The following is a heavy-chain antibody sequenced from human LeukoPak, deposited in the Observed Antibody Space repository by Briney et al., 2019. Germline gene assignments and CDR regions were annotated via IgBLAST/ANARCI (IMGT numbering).Heavy chain of an antibody. CDR2: INHSGST. CDR3: AREEIDKGYFDY. CDR1: GGSFSGYY. V-gene: IGHV4-34*01. D-gene: IGHD3-9*01. J-gene: IGHJ4*02. Sequence: SSETLSLTCAVYGGSFSGYYGSWIRQPPGKGLEWIGEINHSGSTNYNPSLKSRVTISVDTSKNQFSLKLSSVTAADTAVYYCAREEIDKGYFDYWGQGTLVTVSS.